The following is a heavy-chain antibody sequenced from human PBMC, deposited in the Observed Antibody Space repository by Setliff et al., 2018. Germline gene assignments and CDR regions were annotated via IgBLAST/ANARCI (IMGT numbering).Heavy chain of an antibody. CDR2: ISPYSGET. V-gene: IGHV1-18*01. J-gene: IGHJ4*02. D-gene: IGHD3-3*01. Sequence: ATVKVSCKASGYTFTNYAMNWVRQAPGQGLAWMGWISPYSGETNYAQKFQDRVTVTMDTSTSTVYMELRSLRSDDTAVYYCARSSAPSVVLAADFDFWGLGTPVTVSS. CDR3: ARSSAPSVVLAADFDF. CDR1: GYTFTNYA.